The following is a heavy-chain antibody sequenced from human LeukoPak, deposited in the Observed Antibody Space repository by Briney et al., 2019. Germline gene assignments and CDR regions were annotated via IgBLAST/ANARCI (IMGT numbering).Heavy chain of an antibody. CDR2: ISSSSDTI. J-gene: IGHJ4*02. Sequence: GRSLRLSCAASGFTFSSYSMNWVRQAPGKGLEWVSYISSSSDTIYYADSVKGQFTISRDNAKNSLYLQVNSLRAEDTAVYYCARGSSNFYFDYWGQGTLVTVSS. CDR3: ARGSSNFYFDY. D-gene: IGHD2-2*01. V-gene: IGHV3-48*04. CDR1: GFTFSSYS.